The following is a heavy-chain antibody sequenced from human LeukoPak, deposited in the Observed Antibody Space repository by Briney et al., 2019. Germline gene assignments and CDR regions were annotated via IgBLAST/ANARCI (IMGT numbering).Heavy chain of an antibody. Sequence: GESLKISCKGSGYSFTSYWIGWVRQMPRKGLEWMGIIYPGDSDTRYSPSFQGQVTISADKSISTAYLQWSSLKPSDTAMYYCARTEGYCSSTSCYTEAFDIWGQGTMVTVSS. D-gene: IGHD2-2*02. CDR1: GYSFTSYW. CDR3: ARTEGYCSSTSCYTEAFDI. J-gene: IGHJ3*02. CDR2: IYPGDSDT. V-gene: IGHV5-51*01.